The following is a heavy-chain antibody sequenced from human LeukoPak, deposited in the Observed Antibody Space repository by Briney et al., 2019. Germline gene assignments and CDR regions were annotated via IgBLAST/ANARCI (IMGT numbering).Heavy chain of an antibody. D-gene: IGHD5-18*01. CDR1: GGSISSYY. V-gene: IGHV4-4*07. J-gene: IGHJ6*04. CDR2: IYTSGST. Sequence: SETLSLTCTVAGGSISSYYWSWIRQPAGKGLEWIGRIYTSGSTNYNPSLKSRVTMSVDTSKHQFSLKLSSVTAADTAVYYCARSAMANYYYGMDVWGKGNTVTVSS. CDR3: ARSAMANYYYGMDV.